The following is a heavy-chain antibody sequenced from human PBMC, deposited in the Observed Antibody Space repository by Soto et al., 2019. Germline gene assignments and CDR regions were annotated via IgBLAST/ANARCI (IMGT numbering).Heavy chain of an antibody. CDR1: GYTLTELS. J-gene: IGHJ5*02. V-gene: IGHV1-24*01. Sequence: ASVKGSCKVSGYTLTELSMHWVRQAPGKGLEWMGGFDPEDGETIYAQKFQGRVTMTEDTSTDTAYMELSSLRSEDTAVYYCATVVFITGTTKWFDPWGQGTLVTVSS. CDR2: FDPEDGET. D-gene: IGHD1-20*01. CDR3: ATVVFITGTTKWFDP.